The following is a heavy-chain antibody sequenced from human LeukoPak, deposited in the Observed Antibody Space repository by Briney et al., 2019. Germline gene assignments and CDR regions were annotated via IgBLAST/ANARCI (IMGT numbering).Heavy chain of an antibody. CDR1: GGAVNSYY. Sequence: SETLSLTCNVSGGAVNSYYWSWIRQTPGEGLKWIGYISHNGNIDYAPSLKSRVTMSIDTTKNQFSLKLTSVTAADTALYFCARGFCSDEICQVFTHWGQGTLVTVSS. CDR3: ARGFCSDEICQVFTH. CDR2: ISHNGNI. J-gene: IGHJ4*02. D-gene: IGHD3-3*01. V-gene: IGHV4-59*02.